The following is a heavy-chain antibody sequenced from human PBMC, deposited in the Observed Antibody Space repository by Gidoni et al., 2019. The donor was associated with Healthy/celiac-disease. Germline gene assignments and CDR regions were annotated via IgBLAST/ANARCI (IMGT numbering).Heavy chain of an antibody. CDR1: GFTFSSYA. V-gene: IGHV3-23*01. CDR3: AKGGDLVGVRGTRSGPAPWY. Sequence: DVQLLESGGGLVQPGVSLRLSCAASGFTFSSYAMLWVRQAPGKGLEWVSAISGSGGSTYYADSGKGRFTISRDNSKNTLYLKMNSLRAEDTAVYYGAKGGDLVGVRGTRSGPAPWYWGQGTLVTVSS. D-gene: IGHD3-10*01. CDR2: ISGSGGST. J-gene: IGHJ4*02.